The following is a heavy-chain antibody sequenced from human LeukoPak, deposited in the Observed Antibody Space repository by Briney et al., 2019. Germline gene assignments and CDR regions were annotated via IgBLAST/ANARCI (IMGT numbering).Heavy chain of an antibody. CDR3: ARDLGRLSLGFYYYYMDV. J-gene: IGHJ6*03. D-gene: IGHD3-16*01. CDR1: GFTFSSYA. Sequence: GGSLRLSCAASGFTFSSYAMTWVRQAPDKGLEWVSAISGSDGSTYYADSVKGRFTISRDNSKNTLFLQMSSLRAEDTAVYYCARDLGRLSLGFYYYYMDVWGKGTTVTVSS. V-gene: IGHV3-23*01. CDR2: ISGSDGST.